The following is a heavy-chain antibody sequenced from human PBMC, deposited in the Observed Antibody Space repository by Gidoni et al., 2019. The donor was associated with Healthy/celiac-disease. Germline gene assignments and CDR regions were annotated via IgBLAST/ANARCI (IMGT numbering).Heavy chain of an antibody. V-gene: IGHV3-48*02. CDR3: ATRYKVGAPQRNYFDY. CDR1: GFTFSSYS. Sequence: EVQLVESGGGLVQPGGSLRLSWAASGFTFSSYSMTGVRQAPGKGLEWVSYISSSSSTIYYADSVKGRFTISRDNAKNSLYLQMNSLRDEDTAVYYCATRYKVGAPQRNYFDYWGQGTLVTVSS. CDR2: ISSSSSTI. J-gene: IGHJ4*02. D-gene: IGHD1-26*01.